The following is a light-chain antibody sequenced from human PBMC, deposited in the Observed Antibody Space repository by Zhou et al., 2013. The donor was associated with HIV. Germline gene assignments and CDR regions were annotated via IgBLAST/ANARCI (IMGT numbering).Light chain of an antibody. Sequence: AIRITQSPSSLSASTGDRVTITCRASQGISSYLAWYQQKPGKAPKLLIYAASTLQSGVPSRFSGSGSGTDFTLTISCLQSEDFATYYCQQYYSYPPQFGQGTKVEIK. J-gene: IGKJ1*01. V-gene: IGKV1-8*01. CDR3: QQYYSYPPQ. CDR2: AAS. CDR1: QGISSY.